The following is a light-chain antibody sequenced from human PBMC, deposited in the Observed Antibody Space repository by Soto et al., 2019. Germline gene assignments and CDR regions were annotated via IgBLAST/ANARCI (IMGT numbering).Light chain of an antibody. CDR3: QQYNSYPWT. CDR1: QSVSSTY. Sequence: ELVLTQSPGTLSLSPGERAPLSCRASQSVSSTYLAWYQQKPGQAPRLLIYDASSRATGIPDRFSGSGSGTEFTLTISSLQPDEFATYYCQQYNSYPWTVGQGTKVDIK. CDR2: DAS. J-gene: IGKJ1*01. V-gene: IGKV3-20*01.